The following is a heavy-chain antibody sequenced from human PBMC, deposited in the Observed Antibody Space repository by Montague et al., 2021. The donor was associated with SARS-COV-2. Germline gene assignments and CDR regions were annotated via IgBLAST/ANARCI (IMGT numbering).Heavy chain of an antibody. CDR3: ARGYGGTYFGAFDI. CDR1: GFTFSSYS. V-gene: IGHV3-21*01. Sequence: SLRLSCAASGFTFSSYSMNWVRQAPGKGLEWVSSISSSSSYIYYADSVKGRFTISRDNAKNSLCLQMNSLRPEDTAVYYCARGYGGTYFGAFDIWGRGTMVTVSS. CDR2: ISSSSSYI. J-gene: IGHJ3*02. D-gene: IGHD1-26*01.